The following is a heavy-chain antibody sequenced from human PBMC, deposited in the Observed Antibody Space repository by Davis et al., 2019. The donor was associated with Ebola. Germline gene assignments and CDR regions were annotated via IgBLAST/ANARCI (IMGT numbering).Heavy chain of an antibody. D-gene: IGHD2-15*01. CDR1: GFTFDDYA. J-gene: IGHJ4*02. Sequence: GESLKISCAASGFTFDDYAMHWVRQAPGKGLVWVSRINSDGSSTSYADSVKGRFTISRDNAKSTLYLQMNSLRAEDTAVYYCARDQVDIVVVVAAPFDYWGQGTLVTVSS. CDR2: INSDGSST. CDR3: ARDQVDIVVVVAAPFDY. V-gene: IGHV3-74*01.